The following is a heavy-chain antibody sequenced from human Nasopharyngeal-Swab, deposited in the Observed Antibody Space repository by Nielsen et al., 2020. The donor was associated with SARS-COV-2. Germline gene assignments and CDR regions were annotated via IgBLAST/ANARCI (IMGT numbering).Heavy chain of an antibody. Sequence: SGPTLVKPTQTLTLTCTFSGFSLSTSGMCVSWIRQPPGKALEWLARIDWDDDKYYSTSLKTRLTISKDTSKNQVVPTMTNMDPVDTATYYCARLNSLGVVFDYWGQGTLVTVSS. CDR2: IDWDDDK. J-gene: IGHJ4*02. CDR3: ARLNSLGVVFDY. D-gene: IGHD3-16*01. CDR1: GFSLSTSGMC. V-gene: IGHV2-70*11.